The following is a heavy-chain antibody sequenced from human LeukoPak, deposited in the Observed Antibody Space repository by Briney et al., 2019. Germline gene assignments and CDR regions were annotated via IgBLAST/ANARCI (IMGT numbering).Heavy chain of an antibody. V-gene: IGHV1-18*01. CDR1: GYTFTSYG. CDR3: ARDFGVGELPAY. D-gene: IGHD1-26*01. Sequence: ASVKVSCKASGYTFTSYGISWVRQAPGQGLEWMGWISAYNGNTNYVQKLQGRVTMTTDTSTSTAYRELRSLRSDDTDVYYCARDFGVGELPAYWGQGTLVTVSS. J-gene: IGHJ4*02. CDR2: ISAYNGNT.